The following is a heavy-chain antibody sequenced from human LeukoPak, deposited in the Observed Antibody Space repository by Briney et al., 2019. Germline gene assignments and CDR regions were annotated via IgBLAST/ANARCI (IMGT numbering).Heavy chain of an antibody. CDR2: ISYDGGDP. J-gene: IGHJ5*02. V-gene: IGHV3-74*01. D-gene: IGHD6-13*01. CDR3: ARGYSSRLYNWLDP. CDR1: GFTFSSYW. Sequence: SGGSLRLSCAASGFTFSSYWMHWVRQAPGKGLVWVSRISYDGGDPSYADSVKGRFTISRDNAKNTLHLQMNSLTAEDTAVYYCARGYSSRLYNWLDPWGQGTLVTVSS.